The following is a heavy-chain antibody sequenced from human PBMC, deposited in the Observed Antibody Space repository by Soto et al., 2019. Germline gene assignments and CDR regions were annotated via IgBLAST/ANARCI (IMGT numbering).Heavy chain of an antibody. CDR3: ARVSSSEPYYYYYGMDV. CDR1: GYSFTSDW. Sequence: PGESLKISCNGSGYSFTSDWISWVRQMPWKGLEWMGRIDPSDSYTNYSPSFQGRVTISADKSISTAYLQWSSLKASDTAMYYCARVSSSEPYYYYYGMDVWGQGTTVTVSS. V-gene: IGHV5-10-1*01. CDR2: IDPSDSYT. D-gene: IGHD6-6*01. J-gene: IGHJ6*02.